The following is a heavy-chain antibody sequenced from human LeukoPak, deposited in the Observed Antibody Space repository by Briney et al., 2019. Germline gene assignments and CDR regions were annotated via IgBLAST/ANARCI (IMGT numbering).Heavy chain of an antibody. CDR3: ARARQWLIFFL. CDR2: IYYSGST. V-gene: IGHV4-39*01. J-gene: IGHJ4*02. CDR1: GGSISGSSYY. D-gene: IGHD6-19*01. Sequence: PSETLSLTCTVSGGSISGSSYYWGWIRQPPGKGLEWIGSIYYSGSTYYNPSLKSRVTISVDTSKNQFSLKLSSVTAADTAVYYCARARQWLIFFLWGQGTLVTVSS.